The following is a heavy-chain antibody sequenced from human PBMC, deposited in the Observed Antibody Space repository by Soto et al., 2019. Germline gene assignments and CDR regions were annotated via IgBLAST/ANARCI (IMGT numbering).Heavy chain of an antibody. V-gene: IGHV4-4*02. D-gene: IGHD2-2*01. CDR1: GGSISSSNW. Sequence: SETLSLTCAVSGGSISSSNWWSWVRQPPGKGLEWIGEIYHSGSTNYNPSLKSRVTISVDKSKNQFSLYLQMNSLRTEDTALYYCAKDRCISTSCYYYGMDVWGQGTTVTVSS. J-gene: IGHJ6*02. CDR3: AKDRCISTSCYYYGMDV. CDR2: IYHSGST.